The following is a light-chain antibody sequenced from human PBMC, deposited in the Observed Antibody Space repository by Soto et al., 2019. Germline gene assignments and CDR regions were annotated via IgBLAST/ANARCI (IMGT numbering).Light chain of an antibody. CDR1: QTVRNNY. J-gene: IGKJ1*01. CDR3: QQYGSSPKT. CDR2: DAS. Sequence: EFVLTQSPGTLSLSPGERATLSCRASQTVRNNYLAWYQQKPGQAPRLLIYDASSRATGIPDRFSGGGSGTDFTLTIIRLEPEDFAVYYCQQYGSSPKTFGQGTKVDIK. V-gene: IGKV3-20*01.